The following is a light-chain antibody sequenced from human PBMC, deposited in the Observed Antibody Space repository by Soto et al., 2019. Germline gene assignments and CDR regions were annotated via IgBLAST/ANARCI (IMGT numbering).Light chain of an antibody. CDR2: DAS. J-gene: IGKJ2*01. CDR1: QSISSW. CDR3: QQDNSPF. V-gene: IGKV1-5*01. Sequence: DIQMTQSPSTLSASVGDRVTITCRASQSISSWLAWYQQKPGKAPKLLIYDASSLASGVPSRFSGSGSGTECSLTISSLQPYDFATYNCQQDNSPFLGQGTKLEIK.